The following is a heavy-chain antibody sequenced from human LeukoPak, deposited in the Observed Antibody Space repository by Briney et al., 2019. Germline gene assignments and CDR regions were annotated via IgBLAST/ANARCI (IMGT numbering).Heavy chain of an antibody. CDR1: GYRFTSYW. CDR2: IYPGDSDT. Sequence: GESLKISWKGSGYRFTSYWIGWVRQMPGKGLKWMGIIYPGDSDTRYSPSFQGQVTISADKSISTAYLQWSSLKASDTAMYYCARPTVVPAAILALGAFDIWGQGTMVTVSS. D-gene: IGHD2-2*01. J-gene: IGHJ3*02. CDR3: ARPTVVPAAILALGAFDI. V-gene: IGHV5-51*01.